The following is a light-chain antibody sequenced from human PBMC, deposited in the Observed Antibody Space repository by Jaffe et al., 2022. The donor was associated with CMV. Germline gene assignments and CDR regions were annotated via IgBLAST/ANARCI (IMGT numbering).Light chain of an antibody. J-gene: IGKJ1*01. V-gene: IGKV1-12*01. CDR3: QQARNFPLT. CDR2: GAF. CDR1: HDIRNE. Sequence: DIQMTQSPSSVSASVGDRVSITCRASHDIRNELAWYQQKPGKPPKLLIYGAFNLQSGVPSRFSGSGSGTAFTLTISSLQPEDFATYYCQQARNFPLTFGQGTKVEIK.